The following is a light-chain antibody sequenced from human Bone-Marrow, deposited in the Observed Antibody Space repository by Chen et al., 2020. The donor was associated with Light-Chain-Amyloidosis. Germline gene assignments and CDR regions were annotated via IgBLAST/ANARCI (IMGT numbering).Light chain of an antibody. V-gene: IGLV6-57*01. CDR2: EDD. CDR3: QSYQGSSQGV. Sequence: NFMLTQPHAVSESQGKTVIISCTRRSGSIATNYVQWYQQRPGRSPTTVIYEDDQRPSGVPVRFSGSIDRSSNSASLTISGLKTEDEADYYCQSYQGSSQGVFGGGTKLTVL. CDR1: SGSIATNY. J-gene: IGLJ3*02.